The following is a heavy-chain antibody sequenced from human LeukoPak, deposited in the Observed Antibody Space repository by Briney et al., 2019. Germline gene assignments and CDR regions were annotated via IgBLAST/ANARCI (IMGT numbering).Heavy chain of an antibody. CDR2: ISGSGGTT. D-gene: IGHD4/OR15-4a*01. Sequence: PGGSLRLSCAASGFTFSNYAMSWVRQAPGKGLEWVSGISGSGGTTSYADSVKGRFTFSRDNSKNTLFLQMNSLRAEDTAVYYCARCQLICYGMDVWGQGTTVTVSS. CDR1: GFTFSNYA. J-gene: IGHJ6*02. CDR3: ARCQLICYGMDV. V-gene: IGHV3-23*01.